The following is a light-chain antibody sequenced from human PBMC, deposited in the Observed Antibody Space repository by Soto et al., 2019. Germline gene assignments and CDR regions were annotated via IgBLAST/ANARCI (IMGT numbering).Light chain of an antibody. J-gene: IGKJ4*01. CDR1: QHVSTY. CDR2: DAS. V-gene: IGKV3-11*01. CDR3: QQRGDLIVT. Sequence: DILLTQSPATLSLYPGEGATLSCRASQHVSTYVAWYQQKPGHAPRLLIFDASNRATGVPARFSGSGSGTDFTLTISNLEPGDSGIYYCQQRGDLIVTFGGGTKVDI.